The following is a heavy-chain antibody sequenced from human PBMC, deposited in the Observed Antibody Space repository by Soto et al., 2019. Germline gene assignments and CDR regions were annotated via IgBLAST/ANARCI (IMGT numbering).Heavy chain of an antibody. CDR1: GFTFSSYG. V-gene: IGHV3-30*18. CDR2: ISYDGSNK. J-gene: IGHJ4*02. CDR3: AKDGSYDSSGYYGY. D-gene: IGHD3-22*01. Sequence: RLSCAASGFTFSSYGMHWVRQAPGKGLEWVAVISYDGSNKYYADSVKGRFTISRDNSKNTLYLQMNSLRAEDTAVYYCAKDGSYDSSGYYGYWGQGTLVTVSS.